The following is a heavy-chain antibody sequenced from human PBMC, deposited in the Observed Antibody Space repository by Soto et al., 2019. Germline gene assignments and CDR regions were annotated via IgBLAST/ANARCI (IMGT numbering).Heavy chain of an antibody. CDR1: GGSISSGDYY. CDR3: ARGPMNWFDP. V-gene: IGHV4-30-4*01. CDR2: IYYSGST. Sequence: SETLSLTCTVSGGSISSGDYYWSWIRQPPGKGLEWIGYIYYSGSTYYNPSLKSRVTISVDTSKNQFSLKLSSVTAAGTAVYYCARGPMNWFDPWGQGTLVTVSS. J-gene: IGHJ5*02.